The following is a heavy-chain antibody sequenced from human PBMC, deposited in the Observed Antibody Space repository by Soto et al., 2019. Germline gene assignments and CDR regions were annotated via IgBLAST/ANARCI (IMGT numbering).Heavy chain of an antibody. CDR3: ARHGSY. J-gene: IGHJ4*02. CDR2: IYFSGKT. V-gene: IGHV4-39*01. Sequence: PTETLSGTCTVSGVSISSSSYYWGWIRQTPGKGLEWIGTIYFSGKTYYNPSLKSRLTISVDRSKNQFALNLTSVTAADTAVYYCARHGSYWGPGTLVSVSS. CDR1: GVSISSSSYY.